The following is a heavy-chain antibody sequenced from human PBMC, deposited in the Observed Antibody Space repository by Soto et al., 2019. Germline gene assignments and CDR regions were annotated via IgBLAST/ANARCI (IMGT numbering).Heavy chain of an antibody. CDR1: GFTFSSYA. J-gene: IGHJ4*02. CDR3: AKGVTAALLVYYDY. D-gene: IGHD2-21*02. Sequence: PGGSLRLSCAASGFTFSSYAMSWVRQAPGKGLEWVSGISGSGGSTYYADSVKGRFSISRDNSKSTLYLQINSLRAEDTAVYYCAKGVTAALLVYYDYWGQGTLVTVSS. V-gene: IGHV3-23*01. CDR2: ISGSGGST.